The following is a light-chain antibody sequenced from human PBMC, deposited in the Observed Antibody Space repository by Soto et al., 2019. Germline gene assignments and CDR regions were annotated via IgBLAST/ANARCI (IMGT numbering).Light chain of an antibody. V-gene: IGLV2-14*01. J-gene: IGLJ1*01. Sequence: QSVLTQPASVSGSPGQSITISCTGTSSDVGGYIYVSWYQQHPGKAPKLMIYDVTSRPSGVSYRFSGPMSGNTASLTISGLQAEDEADYYCSSYTTSSSYVFGTGTKVTVL. CDR1: SSDVGGYIY. CDR2: DVT. CDR3: SSYTTSSSYV.